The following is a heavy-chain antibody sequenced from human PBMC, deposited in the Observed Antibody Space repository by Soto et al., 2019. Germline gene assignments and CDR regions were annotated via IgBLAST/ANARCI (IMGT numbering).Heavy chain of an antibody. CDR1: GFTFSSYA. Sequence: QVQLVESGGGVVQPGRSLRLSCTASGFTFSSYAMHWVRQAPGKGLEWVAVISYDGSNKYYADSVKGRFTISRDNSKNTLYLQMNSLRAEDTAVYYCASDSSGYYLFDYWGQGTLVTVSS. CDR2: ISYDGSNK. V-gene: IGHV3-30-3*01. D-gene: IGHD3-22*01. CDR3: ASDSSGYYLFDY. J-gene: IGHJ4*02.